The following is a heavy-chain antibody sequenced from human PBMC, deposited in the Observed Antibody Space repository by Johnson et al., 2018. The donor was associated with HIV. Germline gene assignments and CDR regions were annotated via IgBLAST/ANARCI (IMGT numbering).Heavy chain of an antibody. Sequence: VKLVESGGGLVQPGGSLRLSCAASGFTFSSYWMTWVRQAPGRGLEWVANIKQDGSEKYYVDSVKGRFTISRDNAKKSLYLQMNSLRAEDTAVYYCARDRDTIVGVPFAFDIWGQGTMVTVSS. CDR3: ARDRDTIVGVPFAFDI. D-gene: IGHD1-26*01. CDR1: GFTFSSYW. V-gene: IGHV3-7*05. CDR2: IKQDGSEK. J-gene: IGHJ3*02.